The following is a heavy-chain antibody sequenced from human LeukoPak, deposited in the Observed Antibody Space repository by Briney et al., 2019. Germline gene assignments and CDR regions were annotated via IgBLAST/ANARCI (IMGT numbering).Heavy chain of an antibody. Sequence: GGSLRLSCAASGFTFSSYEMNWVRQAPGKGLEWVSYISSSGSTIYYAHSVKGRFTISRDNAKNSLSLQMNSLRAEDTAVYYCAREGPSGYDILTGPQYFQRWGQGTLVTVSS. J-gene: IGHJ1*01. D-gene: IGHD3-9*01. V-gene: IGHV3-48*03. CDR1: GFTFSSYE. CDR2: ISSSGSTI. CDR3: AREGPSGYDILTGPQYFQR.